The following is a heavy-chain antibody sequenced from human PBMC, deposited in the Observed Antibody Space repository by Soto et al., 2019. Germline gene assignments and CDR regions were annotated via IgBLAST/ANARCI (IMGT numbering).Heavy chain of an antibody. CDR1: GYTFISFY. D-gene: IGHD6-6*01. CDR2: VNANGGST. J-gene: IGHJ6*02. CDR3: ARAYSSSADHYYYGMYV. V-gene: IGHV1-46*01. Sequence: QVQLVQSGAEVKKPGASVRVSCKASGYTFISFYMHWVRQAPGQGLEWMGVVNANGGSTNYAQKFQGRVTMTRDTSTSTVYMEVNSLRSEDTAVYYCARAYSSSADHYYYGMYVRGQGTTVTVSS.